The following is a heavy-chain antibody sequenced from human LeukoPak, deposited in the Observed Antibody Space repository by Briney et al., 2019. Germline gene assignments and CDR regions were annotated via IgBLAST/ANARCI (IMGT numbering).Heavy chain of an antibody. Sequence: GGSLRLSCAASGFTFSSYWMHWVRQAPGKGLVWVSRINSDGSSTSYADSVKGRFTISRDNAKNTLYLQMDSLRAEDTAVYYCAREGTKVIAVAGPRGLFDYWGQGTLVTVSS. CDR2: INSDGSST. CDR3: AREGTKVIAVAGPRGLFDY. CDR1: GFTFSSYW. D-gene: IGHD6-19*01. J-gene: IGHJ4*02. V-gene: IGHV3-74*01.